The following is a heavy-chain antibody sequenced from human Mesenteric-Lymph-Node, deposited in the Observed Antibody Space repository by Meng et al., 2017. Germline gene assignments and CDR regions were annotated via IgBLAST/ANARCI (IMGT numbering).Heavy chain of an antibody. CDR3: ARWLSSNKLFDY. D-gene: IGHD6-13*01. CDR2: TYYRSKWYN. V-gene: IGHV6-1*01. Sequence: SETLSLTCAISGDSVSSNSGTWNWIRQSPSRGLEWLGRTYYRSKWYNDYALSVKSRIMINPDTSKNQFSLQLNSVTPEDTAVYYCARWLSSNKLFDYWGQGTLVTVSS. CDR1: GDSVSSNSGT. J-gene: IGHJ4*02.